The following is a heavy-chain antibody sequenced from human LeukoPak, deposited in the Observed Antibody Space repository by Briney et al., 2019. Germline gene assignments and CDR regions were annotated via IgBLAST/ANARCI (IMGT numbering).Heavy chain of an antibody. CDR1: GFTFDDYA. J-gene: IGHJ4*02. CDR2: ISWNSGSI. V-gene: IGHV3-9*01. Sequence: PGGSLRLSCAASGFTFDDYAMHWVRQAPGKGLEWVSGISWNSGSIGYADSVKGRFTISRDNAKNSLYLQMNSLRAEDTAVYYCARDGMATINSWGQGTVVTVSS. CDR3: ARDGMATINS. D-gene: IGHD5-12*01.